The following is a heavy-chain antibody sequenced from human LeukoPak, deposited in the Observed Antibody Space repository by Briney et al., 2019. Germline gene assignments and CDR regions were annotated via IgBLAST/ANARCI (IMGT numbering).Heavy chain of an antibody. CDR3: VRYYDFWSGYEAPRFDI. CDR1: GGSITGYY. D-gene: IGHD3-3*01. CDR2: LYYSGGT. J-gene: IGHJ3*02. Sequence: SETLSLTCTVSGGSITGYYWNWIRQPPGKGLEWIGYLYYSGGTNYNPSLKSRVTISGDTSKNQLSLRLRSVTAADTAVYYCVRYYDFWSGYEAPRFDIWGQGTMVTVSS. V-gene: IGHV4-59*03.